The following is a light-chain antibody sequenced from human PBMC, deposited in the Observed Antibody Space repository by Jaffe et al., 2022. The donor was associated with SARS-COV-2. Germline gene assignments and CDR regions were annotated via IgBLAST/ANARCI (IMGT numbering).Light chain of an antibody. V-gene: IGKV1-5*03. CDR3: QQYNSDSRT. J-gene: IGKJ1*01. Sequence: DIQMTQSPSTLSASVGDRVTITCRASESLSTWLAWYQQKPGKAPKVLIYKASSLESGVPSRFSGSGSGTEFTLTISSLQPDDFATYYCQQYNSDSRTFGQGTKVEIK. CDR1: ESLSTW. CDR2: KAS.